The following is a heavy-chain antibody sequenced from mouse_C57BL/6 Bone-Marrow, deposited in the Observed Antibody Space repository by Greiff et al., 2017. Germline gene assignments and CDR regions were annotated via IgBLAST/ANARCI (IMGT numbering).Heavy chain of an antibody. CDR2: IWGDGST. CDR3: AREGSSDYDY. Sequence: VTLMESGPGLVAPSQSLSITCTVSGFSLTSYGVSWVRQPPGKGLEWLEVIWGDGSTKYHSALISRLSIIKDNSKSQVFLKLNSLQTDDTATYYCAREGSSDYDYWGQGTTLTVSA. V-gene: IGHV2-3*01. CDR1: GFSLTSYG. D-gene: IGHD3-2*02. J-gene: IGHJ2*01.